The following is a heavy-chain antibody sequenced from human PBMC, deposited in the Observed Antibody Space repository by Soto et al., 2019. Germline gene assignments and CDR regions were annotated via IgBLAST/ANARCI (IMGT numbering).Heavy chain of an antibody. CDR3: ARLRAEKWSSGWYFDY. J-gene: IGHJ4*02. CDR1: GYSFTSYW. V-gene: IGHV5-51*01. CDR2: IYPGDSDT. D-gene: IGHD6-19*01. Sequence: GESLKISCKGSGYSFTSYWIGWVRQMPGKGLEWMGIIYPGDSDTRYSPSFQGQVTISADKSISTAYLQWSSLKASDTAMYYWARLRAEKWSSGWYFDYWGQGTLVTVSS.